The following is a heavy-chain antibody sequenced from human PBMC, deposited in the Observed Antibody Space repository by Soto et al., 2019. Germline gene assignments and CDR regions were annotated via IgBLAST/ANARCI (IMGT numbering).Heavy chain of an antibody. J-gene: IGHJ6*03. V-gene: IGHV1-18*01. CDR3: ARVREKYSSFYYYYSYYMDV. D-gene: IGHD6-6*01. CDR1: GYTFTSYG. CDR2: ISAYNGNT. Sequence: ASVKVSCKASGYTFTSYGISWVRQAPGQGLEWMGWISAYNGNTNYAQKLQGRVTMTTDTSTSTAYMELRSLRSDDTAVYYCARVREKYSSFYYYYSYYMDVWGKGTTVTVSS.